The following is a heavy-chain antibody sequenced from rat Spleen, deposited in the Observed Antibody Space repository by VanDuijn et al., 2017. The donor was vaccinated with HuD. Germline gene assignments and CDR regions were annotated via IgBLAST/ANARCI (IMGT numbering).Heavy chain of an antibody. Sequence: EVQLVESGGGLVQPGRSLKLSCVASGFTFNNYWMTWIRQAPGKGLEWVASITNTGGSTYYPDSVKGRFTISRDNAKSTLYLQMNSLRSEDTATYYCTRQDTSGYSNWFTYWGQGVMVTVSS. CDR3: TRQDTSGYSNWFTY. CDR2: ITNTGGST. V-gene: IGHV5-31*01. D-gene: IGHD4-3*01. J-gene: IGHJ2*01. CDR1: GFTFNNYW.